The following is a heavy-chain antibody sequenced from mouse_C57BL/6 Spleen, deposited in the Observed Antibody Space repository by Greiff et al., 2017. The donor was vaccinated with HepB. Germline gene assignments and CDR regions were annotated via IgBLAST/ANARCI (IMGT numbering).Heavy chain of an antibody. CDR1: GFNIKNTY. D-gene: IGHD1-1*01. CDR3: ARSGADYYGSSYKSYWYFDV. CDR2: IDPANGNT. Sequence: EVQLQQSVAELVRPGASVKLSCTASGFNIKNTYMHWVKQRPEQGLEWIGRIDPANGNTKYAPKFQGKATITADTSSNTAYLQLSSLTSEDTAIYYCARSGADYYGSSYKSYWYFDVWGTGTTVTVSS. V-gene: IGHV14-3*01. J-gene: IGHJ1*03.